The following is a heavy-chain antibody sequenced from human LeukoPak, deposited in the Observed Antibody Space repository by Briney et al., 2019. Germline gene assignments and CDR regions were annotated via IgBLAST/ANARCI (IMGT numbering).Heavy chain of an antibody. J-gene: IGHJ4*02. D-gene: IGHD3-3*01. CDR2: ISYDSAIK. V-gene: IGHV3-48*01. Sequence: GGSLRLSCAASGFTFSRDSMNWVRQAPGKGLEWISYISYDSAIKYYADSVRGRFTISRDNAKNSLSLQMHSLRAEDTAVYYCARDWSGTNGLDFWGQGTLVTVSS. CDR1: GFTFSRDS. CDR3: ARDWSGTNGLDF.